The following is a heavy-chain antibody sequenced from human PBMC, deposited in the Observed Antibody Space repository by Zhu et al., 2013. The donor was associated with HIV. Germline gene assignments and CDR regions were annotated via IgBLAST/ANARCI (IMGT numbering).Heavy chain of an antibody. D-gene: IGHD4-17*01. J-gene: IGHJ4*02. V-gene: IGHV1-18*01. CDR1: GYSFTTYR. Sequence: QVQLVQSGAELREPGASVKVSCKTSGYSFTTYRITWVRQAPGQGLEWMGWTSTYNGDTDYARKLQGRVTMTTDTSSSTAFMELRSLTSGDTAVYYCARIASEGGLRTLYGEYYFDFWGQGTLVTVSS. CDR2: TSTYNGDT. CDR3: ARIASEGGLRTLYGEYYFDF.